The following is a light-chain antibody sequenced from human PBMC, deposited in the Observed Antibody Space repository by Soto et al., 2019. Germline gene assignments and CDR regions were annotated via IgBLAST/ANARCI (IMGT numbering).Light chain of an antibody. V-gene: IGLV1-44*01. Sequence: QSVLTQPPSASGTPGQRVTISCSGSSSNIGTNPVNWYQQLPGTAPKLLIYSDNQRPSGVPDRFSGSKSGTSASLAISGLQAEVEADYYCATWDDSLNGVLFGGGTKLTVL. CDR2: SDN. CDR1: SSNIGTNP. CDR3: ATWDDSLNGVL. J-gene: IGLJ2*01.